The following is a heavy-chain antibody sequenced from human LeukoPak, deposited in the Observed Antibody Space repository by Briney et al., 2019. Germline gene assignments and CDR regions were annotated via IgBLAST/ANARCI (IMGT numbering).Heavy chain of an antibody. CDR1: GFTFNNYW. CDR2: INQDGSEK. D-gene: IGHD3-22*01. CDR3: ARASVLYYYDSSGAFDI. J-gene: IGHJ3*02. V-gene: IGHV3-7*01. Sequence: GGSLRLSCAASGFTFNNYWMSWVRQAPGKGLEWVANINQDGSEKYYVDSVKGRFTISRDNAKNSLYLQMNSLRAEDTAVYYCARASVLYYYDSSGAFDIWGQGTMVTVSS.